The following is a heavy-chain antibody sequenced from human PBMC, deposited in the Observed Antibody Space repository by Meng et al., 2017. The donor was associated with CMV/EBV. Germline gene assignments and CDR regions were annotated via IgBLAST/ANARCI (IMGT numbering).Heavy chain of an antibody. CDR2: ISYDGSNK. V-gene: IGHV3-30-3*01. CDR1: GLTLVSYA. D-gene: IGHD6-19*01. Sequence: VLWGGSGGGVVQPGSSLRSPWAPLGLTLVSYAMHWFRKAPGKGREWVAVISYDGSNKYYADSVKGRFTISRDNSKNTLYLQMNSLRAEDTAVYYCARGSVAGFDYWGQGTLVTVSS. CDR3: ARGSVAGFDY. J-gene: IGHJ4*02.